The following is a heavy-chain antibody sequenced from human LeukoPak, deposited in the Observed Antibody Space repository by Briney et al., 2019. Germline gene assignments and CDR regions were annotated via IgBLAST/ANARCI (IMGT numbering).Heavy chain of an antibody. CDR2: IYPSLGSP. V-gene: IGHV1-46*01. D-gene: IGHD3-9*01. Sequence: ASVNVSFKASRYNFTTYYMHWVRQAPGQGVEWMGIIYPSLGSPRYAQNFHGRVTMTRDTSTSTLYMERSSVTSEDTAVYYCARGLVAASSDAFDIWGQGRMVSVS. CDR3: ARGLVAASSDAFDI. J-gene: IGHJ3*02. CDR1: RYNFTTYY.